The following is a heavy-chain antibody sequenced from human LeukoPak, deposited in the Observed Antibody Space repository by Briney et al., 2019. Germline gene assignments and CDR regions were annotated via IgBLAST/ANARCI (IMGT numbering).Heavy chain of an antibody. V-gene: IGHV3-7*01. Sequence: GGSLRLSCAASGFTFSSYWMSWVRQAPGKGLEWVANIKQDGSEKYYVDSVKGRFTISRDNAKNSLYLQMNSLGAEDTAVYYCAREGSSSYFDYWGQGTLVTVSS. CDR1: GFTFSSYW. CDR2: IKQDGSEK. CDR3: AREGSSSYFDY. J-gene: IGHJ4*02. D-gene: IGHD6-6*01.